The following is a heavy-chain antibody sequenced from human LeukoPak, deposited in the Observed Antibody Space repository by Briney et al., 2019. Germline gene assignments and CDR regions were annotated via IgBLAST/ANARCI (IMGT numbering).Heavy chain of an antibody. CDR2: ISSSSSYI. V-gene: IGHV3-21*01. J-gene: IGHJ4*02. CDR1: GFTFSSYS. Sequence: GGSLRLSCAASGFTFSSYSMNWVRQAPGKGLEWVSSISSSSSYIYYADSVKGRFTISRDNAKNSLYLQMNSLRAEDAAVYYCARAGSDIVATIKADQNYFDYWGQGTLVTVSS. D-gene: IGHD5-12*01. CDR3: ARAGSDIVATIKADQNYFDY.